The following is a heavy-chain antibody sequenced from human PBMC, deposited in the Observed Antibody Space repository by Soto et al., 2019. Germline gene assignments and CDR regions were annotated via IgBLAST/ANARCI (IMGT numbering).Heavy chain of an antibody. Sequence: SETLSLTCTVSGASISGFYWSWIRKSAGKGLEWIGRIYTTGTTDYNPSLKSRVMMSVDTSKKQFSLKLRSVTAADTAVYYCVRDGTKTLRDWFDPWGQGISVTVSS. CDR3: VRDGTKTLRDWFDP. CDR2: IYTTGTT. J-gene: IGHJ5*02. V-gene: IGHV4-4*07. CDR1: GASISGFY. D-gene: IGHD1-1*01.